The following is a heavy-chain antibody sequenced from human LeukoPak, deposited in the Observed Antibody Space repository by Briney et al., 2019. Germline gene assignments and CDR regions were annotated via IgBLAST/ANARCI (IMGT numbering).Heavy chain of an antibody. J-gene: IGHJ4*02. CDR3: AKDSGSGSYSTFDY. D-gene: IGHD3-10*01. CDR1: GFTFSSYG. Sequence: GGSLRLSCAASGFTFSSYGMHWVRQAPGKGLEWVAVISYDGSNKYYADSVKGRFTISRDNSKNTLYLQMNSLRAEDTAVYYCAKDSGSGSYSTFDYWDQGTLVTVSS. CDR2: ISYDGSNK. V-gene: IGHV3-30*18.